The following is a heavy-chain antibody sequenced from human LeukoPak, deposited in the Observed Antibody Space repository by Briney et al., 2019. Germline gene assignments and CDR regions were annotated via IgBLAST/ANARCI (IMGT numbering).Heavy chain of an antibody. D-gene: IGHD4-23*01. Sequence: ASVKVSCKASGGAFSSHTINWVRQAPGQGLECMGGIIPIFGTANYAQKFQGRVTITAVESTSTAYMEVSSLRYEDTAVYYCARGWLAETMVVTPYNNWGQGTLVTVSS. V-gene: IGHV1-69*13. J-gene: IGHJ4*02. CDR3: ARGWLAETMVVTPYNN. CDR2: IIPIFGTA. CDR1: GGAFSSHT.